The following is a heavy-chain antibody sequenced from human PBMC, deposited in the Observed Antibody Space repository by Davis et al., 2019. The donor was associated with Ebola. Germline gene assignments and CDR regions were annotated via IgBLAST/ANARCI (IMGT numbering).Heavy chain of an antibody. J-gene: IGHJ4*02. CDR1: GGSFSDYY. V-gene: IGHV4-34*01. Sequence: GSLRLSCAVYGGSFSDYYWTWIRQSPGKGLEWIGETTHRGTANYNPSLKSRVTISVDTSKNQFSLKLNSVTAADTAVYYCAREGGGWYHRLDYWGQGTLVTVSS. CDR2: TTHRGTA. CDR3: AREGGGWYHRLDY. D-gene: IGHD6-19*01.